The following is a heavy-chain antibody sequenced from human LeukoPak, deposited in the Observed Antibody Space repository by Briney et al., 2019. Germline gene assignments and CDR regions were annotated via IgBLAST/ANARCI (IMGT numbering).Heavy chain of an antibody. CDR2: VDSNGGKT. D-gene: IGHD2-2*01. V-gene: IGHV3-64D*09. CDR3: AREYGWGYCSSTSCLRYIGLDY. Sequence: SGGSLRLSCSASGFPISRYPMQWVRQAPGKGPEYVSAVDSNGGKTYYADSVKGRFTISREISRNMLYLQMSSLRVDDTAVYYCAREYGWGYCSSTSCLRYIGLDYWGQGTLVTVSS. J-gene: IGHJ4*02. CDR1: GFPISRYP.